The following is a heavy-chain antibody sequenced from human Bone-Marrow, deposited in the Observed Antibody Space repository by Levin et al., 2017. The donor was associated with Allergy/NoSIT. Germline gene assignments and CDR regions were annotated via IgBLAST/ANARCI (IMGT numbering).Heavy chain of an antibody. D-gene: IGHD2-8*02. CDR1: GFTFSSYA. Sequence: GESLKISCAASGFTFSSYAMHWVRQAPGKGLEWVAVISYDGSNKYYADSVKGRFTISRDNSKNTLYLQMNSLRAEDTAVYYCASPSTGTGNLDRNYGMDGWGQGTTVTVSS. J-gene: IGHJ6*02. CDR2: ISYDGSNK. CDR3: ASPSTGTGNLDRNYGMDG. V-gene: IGHV3-30*04.